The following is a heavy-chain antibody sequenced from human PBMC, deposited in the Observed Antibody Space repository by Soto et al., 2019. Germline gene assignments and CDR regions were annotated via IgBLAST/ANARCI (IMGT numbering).Heavy chain of an antibody. Sequence: GESLKISCNGSGYSFAGYWITWVRQKPGKGLEWMGRIDPSDSQTYYSPSFRGHVTISVTKSITTVFLQWSSLRASDTAMYYCARQIYDSDTGPNFQYYFDSWGQGTPVTVS. CDR2: IDPSDSQT. CDR3: ARQIYDSDTGPNFQYYFDS. J-gene: IGHJ4*02. CDR1: GYSFAGYW. D-gene: IGHD3-22*01. V-gene: IGHV5-10-1*01.